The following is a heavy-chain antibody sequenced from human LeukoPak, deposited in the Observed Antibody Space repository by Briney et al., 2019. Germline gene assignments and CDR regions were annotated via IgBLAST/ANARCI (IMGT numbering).Heavy chain of an antibody. Sequence: GGSLRLSCAASGFTFSSYAMSWVRQAPGKGLEWVSAISGSGGSTYYADSAKGRFTISRDNSKDTLFLQLNSLTAADTAMYFCAKASVAIPQYCNSWGQGTLVTVSS. CDR2: ISGSGGST. V-gene: IGHV3-23*01. D-gene: IGHD2-2*02. J-gene: IGHJ5*02. CDR1: GFTFSSYA. CDR3: AKASVAIPQYCNS.